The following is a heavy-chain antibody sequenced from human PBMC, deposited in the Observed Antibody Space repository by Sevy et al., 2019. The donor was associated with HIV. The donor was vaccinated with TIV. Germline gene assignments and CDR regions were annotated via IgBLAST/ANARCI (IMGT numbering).Heavy chain of an antibody. V-gene: IGHV3-72*01. Sequence: GGSLRLSCAASGFTLSDHYVDWVRQAPGKGLEWVGRIRNRPNGYTTENAASVKGRFTISRDDSRNSVYLQMNSLKTQDSAVYYCVRGPNCGVGGRQQISPYCLDVWGKGATVTVSS. CDR3: VRGPNCGVGGRQQISPYCLDV. D-gene: IGHD2-21*01. CDR1: GFTLSDHY. J-gene: IGHJ6*03. CDR2: IRNRPNGYTT.